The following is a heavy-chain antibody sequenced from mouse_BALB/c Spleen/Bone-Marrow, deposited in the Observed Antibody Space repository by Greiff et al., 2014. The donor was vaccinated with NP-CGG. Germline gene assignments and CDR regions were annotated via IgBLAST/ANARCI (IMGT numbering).Heavy chain of an antibody. CDR3: AIYYYGSSGFAY. V-gene: IGHV14-3*02. D-gene: IGHD1-1*01. Sequence: VQLKESGAELVKPGASVKLSRTTSGLNIKDNYMHWVKQRPEQGLEWIGRIDPANGNTKYDPKFQGKATITADTSSNTAYLQLSSLTSEDTAVYYCAIYYYGSSGFAYWGQGTLVTVSA. CDR1: GLNIKDNY. CDR2: IDPANGNT. J-gene: IGHJ3*01.